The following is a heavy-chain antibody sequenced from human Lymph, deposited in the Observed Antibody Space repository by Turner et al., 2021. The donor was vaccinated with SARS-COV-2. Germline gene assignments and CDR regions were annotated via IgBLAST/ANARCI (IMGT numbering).Heavy chain of an antibody. Sequence: QITLKESGPTLVKPTQTLTLTCTFSGFSLSTGGVGVGWIRQPPGKALEWLSVIYWDDDNRYSPSLKSRLTITKDTSKNQVVLTMTNMDPIDTATYYCAHTMAVAGTVDFDYWGQGTLVTVSS. J-gene: IGHJ4*02. D-gene: IGHD6-19*01. CDR3: AHTMAVAGTVDFDY. CDR1: GFSLSTGGVG. CDR2: IYWDDDN. V-gene: IGHV2-5*02.